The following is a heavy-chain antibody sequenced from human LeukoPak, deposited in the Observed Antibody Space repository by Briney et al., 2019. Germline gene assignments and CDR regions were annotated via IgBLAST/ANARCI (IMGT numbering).Heavy chain of an antibody. CDR2: TRNKARGYTT. V-gene: IGHV3-72*01. J-gene: IGHJ3*02. D-gene: IGHD3-16*01. CDR1: GVTLSDHH. Sequence: PGGSLRLSCAASGVTLSDHHMDWVRQAPGKGLEWVGRTRNKARGYTTEYAASVKGRFTISRDDSKTSLYLQMNSLKTEDTAVYFCARDGGEGDYSAFDIWGQGTVVTVSS. CDR3: ARDGGEGDYSAFDI.